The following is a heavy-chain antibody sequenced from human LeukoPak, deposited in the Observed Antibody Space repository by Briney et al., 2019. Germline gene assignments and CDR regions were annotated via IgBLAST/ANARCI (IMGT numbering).Heavy chain of an antibody. Sequence: GGSLRLSCAVSGFTFSSYWMSWVRQAPGKGLEWVSSISSSSSYIYYADSVKGRFTISRDNAKDSLYLQMNSLRAEDTAVYYCARDAYGDYSFDYWGQGTLVTVSS. V-gene: IGHV3-21*01. CDR3: ARDAYGDYSFDY. D-gene: IGHD4-17*01. CDR2: ISSSSSYI. CDR1: GFTFSSYW. J-gene: IGHJ4*02.